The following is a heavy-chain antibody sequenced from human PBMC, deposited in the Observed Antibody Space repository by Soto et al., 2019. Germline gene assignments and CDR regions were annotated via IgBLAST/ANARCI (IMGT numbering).Heavy chain of an antibody. V-gene: IGHV4-30-2*01. CDR3: ARGGDYYGSGSTNWFDP. CDR1: GGSISSGGYS. J-gene: IGHJ5*02. Sequence: SETLSLTCAVSGGSISSGGYSWSWIRQPPGKGLEWIGYIYHSGSTYYNPSLKSRVTISVDRSKNQFSLKLSPVTAADTAVYYCARGGDYYGSGSTNWFDPWGQGTLVTVSS. CDR2: IYHSGST. D-gene: IGHD3-10*01.